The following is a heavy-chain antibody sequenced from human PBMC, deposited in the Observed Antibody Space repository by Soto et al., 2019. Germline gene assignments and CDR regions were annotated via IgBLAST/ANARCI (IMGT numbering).Heavy chain of an antibody. J-gene: IGHJ5*02. Sequence: SVTLCLSCTVSGGSISGYYWSWIRQPPGKGLEWIGYIYYSGSTNYNPSLKSRVTISVDTSKNQFSLKLSSVTAADTAVYYCARDLEYSSSSPGGWFDPWGQGTLVTVSS. V-gene: IGHV4-59*01. CDR3: ARDLEYSSSSPGGWFDP. CDR1: GGSISGYY. CDR2: IYYSGST. D-gene: IGHD6-6*01.